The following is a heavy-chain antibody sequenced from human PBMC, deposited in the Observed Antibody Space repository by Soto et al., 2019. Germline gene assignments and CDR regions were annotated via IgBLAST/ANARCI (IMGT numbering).Heavy chain of an antibody. CDR2: LISSGASP. CDR1: GFTFSTQA. CDR3: AKDLHGSGLAVDQ. D-gene: IGHD6-19*01. Sequence: EVQLLESGGGLVQPGGSLRLSCSASGFTFSTQAMAWVREAPGQGLEWVSALISSGASPDYADSVKGRFTISRDNSKKTLYLQMNSLRADDTAVYYCAKDLHGSGLAVDQWGQGTVVTVSS. V-gene: IGHV3-23*01. J-gene: IGHJ4*02.